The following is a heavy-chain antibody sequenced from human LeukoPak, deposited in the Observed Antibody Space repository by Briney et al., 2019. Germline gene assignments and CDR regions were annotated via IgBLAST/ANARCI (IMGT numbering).Heavy chain of an antibody. CDR3: AKDKDSSGWYNWFDP. CDR2: ISYDGSNK. Sequence: GGSLRLSCSASGFTFSSYGMHWVRQAPGKGLEWVAVISYDGSNKYYADSVKGRFTISRDNSKNTLYLQMNSLRAEDTAVYYCAKDKDSSGWYNWFDPWGQGTLVTVSS. J-gene: IGHJ5*02. D-gene: IGHD6-19*01. V-gene: IGHV3-30*18. CDR1: GFTFSSYG.